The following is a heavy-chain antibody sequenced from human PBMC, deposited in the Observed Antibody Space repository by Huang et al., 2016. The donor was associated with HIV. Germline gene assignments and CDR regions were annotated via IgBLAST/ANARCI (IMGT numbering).Heavy chain of an antibody. CDR2: INHIGKT. J-gene: IGHJ4*02. V-gene: IGHV4-34*01. D-gene: IGHD6-19*01. CDR3: AREKAADSAWYGVYYFDY. CDR1: GGSFSGYY. Sequence: QVQLRQWGAGLVKPSETLSLTCAVYGGSFSGYYWTWIRQPPGKGLEWIGEINHIGKTNYQPSLKSRVTVFKDTAKNQFSLQLTAVSAADTGVYFCAREKAADSAWYGVYYFDYWGEGALVTVTS.